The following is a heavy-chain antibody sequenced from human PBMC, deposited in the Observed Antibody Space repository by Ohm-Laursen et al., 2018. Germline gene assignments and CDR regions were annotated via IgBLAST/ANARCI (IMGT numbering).Heavy chain of an antibody. Sequence: SSVKVSCTASGHYMHWVRQAPGQGLEWMGWINPNSGGTNYAQKFQGRVTMTRGTSISTADTVLSRLRSDDEAVYYCSTGVIVVVPAAVPTSYYYGMDVWGQGTTVTVSS. D-gene: IGHD2-2*01. V-gene: IGHV1-2*02. J-gene: IGHJ6*02. CDR1: GHY. CDR2: INPNSGGT. CDR3: STGVIVVVPAAVPTSYYYGMDV.